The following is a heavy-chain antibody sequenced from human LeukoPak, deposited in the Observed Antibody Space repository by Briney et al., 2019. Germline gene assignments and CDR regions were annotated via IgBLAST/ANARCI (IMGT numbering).Heavy chain of an antibody. CDR3: ARDSWYDILTGYPEIYHGMDV. Sequence: AAVTVSFTGSSYTFTNYGMSGGGQAPGQGREGVGWISAYNGNTNSAQHLQGRVTLPTDPSPSTAYMELRSLRSDDTALYYCARDSWYDILTGYPEIYHGMDVWGQGTTVTVSS. D-gene: IGHD3-9*01. V-gene: IGHV1-18*01. CDR1: SYTFTNYG. J-gene: IGHJ6*02. CDR2: ISAYNGNT.